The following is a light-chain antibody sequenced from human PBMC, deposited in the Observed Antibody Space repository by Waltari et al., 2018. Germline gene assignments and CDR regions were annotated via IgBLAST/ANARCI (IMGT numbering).Light chain of an antibody. Sequence: QSALTQPASVSGSPGQSITIPCTGTSSDVGGYNYVSWYQQHPGKAPKVMIYDVSNRPSGVSNRFSGSKSGNTASLTISGLQAEDEADYYCSTYTSTNTWVFGGGTRLTVL. CDR1: SSDVGGYNY. CDR2: DVS. J-gene: IGLJ3*02. CDR3: STYTSTNTWV. V-gene: IGLV2-14*03.